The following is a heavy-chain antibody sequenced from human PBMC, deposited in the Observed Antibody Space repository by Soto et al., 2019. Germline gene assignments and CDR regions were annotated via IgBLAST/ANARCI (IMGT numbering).Heavy chain of an antibody. CDR3: ARTQITMIVVAIFDP. Sequence: GGSLRLSCAASGFTFSSYAMHWVRQAPGKGLEWVAVISYDGSNKYYADSVKGRFTISRDNSKNTLYLQMNSLRAEDTAVYYCARTQITMIVVAIFDPWGQGTLVTVSS. CDR2: ISYDGSNK. CDR1: GFTFSSYA. V-gene: IGHV3-30-3*01. J-gene: IGHJ5*02. D-gene: IGHD3-22*01.